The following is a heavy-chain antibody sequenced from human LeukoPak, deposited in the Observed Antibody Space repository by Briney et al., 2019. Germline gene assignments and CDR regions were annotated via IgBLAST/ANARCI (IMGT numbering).Heavy chain of an antibody. D-gene: IGHD3-10*01. CDR1: GFIFSSYG. Sequence: GWSLSLSCAASGFIFSSYGMKWVRQAPGKGLEGVSYISGTGTTIYFADSVKGRFTISRNNAKYSLHPQKDSLRAHDTAVYSCARGGLGSWTFDSWGQGTLVTLSS. CDR3: ARGGLGSWTFDS. CDR2: ISGTGTTI. V-gene: IGHV3-48*04. J-gene: IGHJ5*01.